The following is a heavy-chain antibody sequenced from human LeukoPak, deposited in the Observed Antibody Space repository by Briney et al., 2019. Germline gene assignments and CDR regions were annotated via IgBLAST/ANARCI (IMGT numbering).Heavy chain of an antibody. CDR1: GFTFSSYA. CDR2: IRGSGGST. V-gene: IGHV3-23*01. CDR3: AKGGSFDS. Sequence: GGSLRLSCEASGFTFSSYAMSWVRQAPGKGLEWVSAIRGSGGSTYYADSVKGRFTISRDSSKNTLSLQMNSLRAEDTAVYYCAKGGSFDSWGQGTLVTVSS. D-gene: IGHD3-10*01. J-gene: IGHJ4*02.